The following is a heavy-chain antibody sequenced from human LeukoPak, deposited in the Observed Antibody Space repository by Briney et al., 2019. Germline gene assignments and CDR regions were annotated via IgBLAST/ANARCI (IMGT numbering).Heavy chain of an antibody. D-gene: IGHD6-13*01. CDR2: IYYSGGT. CDR1: GGPKYRCY. CDR3: WAAGLVLFDY. V-gene: IGHV4-59*01. J-gene: IGHJ4*02. Sequence: PAETETLMCTVSGGPKYRCYAIGMRQPPGKGLEWIGYIYYSGGTNYNPTLKSRVTISVDTSNNHFSLKLSSVTAADTTAYYCWAAGLVLFDYWGQGTLVTVSS.